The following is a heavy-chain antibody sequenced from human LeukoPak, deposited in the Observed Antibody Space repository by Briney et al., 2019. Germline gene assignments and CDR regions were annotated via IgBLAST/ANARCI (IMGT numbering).Heavy chain of an antibody. CDR3: ARGWYYDFWSGYFQH. D-gene: IGHD3-3*01. CDR1: GGSISSYY. CDR2: IYYSGST. J-gene: IGHJ1*01. Sequence: PSETLSLTCTVSGGSISSYYWSWIRQPPGKGLEWIGYIYYSGSTNYNPSLKSRVTISVDTSKNQFSLKLSSVTAADTAVYYCARGWYYDFWSGYFQHWGQGTLVTVSS. V-gene: IGHV4-59*01.